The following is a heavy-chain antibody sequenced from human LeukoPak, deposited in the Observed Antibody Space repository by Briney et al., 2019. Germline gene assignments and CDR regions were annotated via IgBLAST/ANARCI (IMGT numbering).Heavy chain of an antibody. D-gene: IGHD2-21*01. CDR1: GFTFSSYA. Sequence: GGSLRLSRAASGFTFSSYAMSWVRQAPGKGLEWVSAISGSGGSTYYADSVKGRFTISRDNSKNTLYLQMNSLRAEDTAVYYCAKCGGDGYGSPINWGQGTLVTVSS. CDR2: ISGSGGST. CDR3: AKCGGDGYGSPIN. J-gene: IGHJ4*02. V-gene: IGHV3-23*01.